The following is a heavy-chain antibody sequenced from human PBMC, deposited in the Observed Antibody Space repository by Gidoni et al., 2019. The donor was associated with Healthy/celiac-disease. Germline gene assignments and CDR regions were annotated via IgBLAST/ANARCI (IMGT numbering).Heavy chain of an antibody. J-gene: IGHJ4*02. Sequence: EVQLVESGGGLVKPGGSLRLSCAASGFTFSNAWMSWVRQAPGKGLEWVGRIKSKTDGGTTDYAAPVKGRFTIARDDSKNTLYLQMNRLKTEDTAVYYCTTDGYGGGFDYWGQGTLVTVSS. V-gene: IGHV3-15*01. CDR3: TTDGYGGGFDY. D-gene: IGHD1-1*01. CDR1: GFTFSNAW. CDR2: IKSKTDGGTT.